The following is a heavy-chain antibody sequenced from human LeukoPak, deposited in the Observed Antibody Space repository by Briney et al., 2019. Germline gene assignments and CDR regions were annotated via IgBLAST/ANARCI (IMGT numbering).Heavy chain of an antibody. V-gene: IGHV1-2*02. CDR2: INPDSGGT. CDR1: GYTFTDYY. D-gene: IGHD3-22*01. Sequence: ASVKVSCKASGYTFTDYYMHWVRQAPGQGLGWMGWINPDSGGTNYAQRFQGRVTMTRDTSISTAYMELSRLRSDDTAFYYCARAGVWDYNDSSGYHNGAFDIWGQGTMVTVSS. J-gene: IGHJ3*02. CDR3: ARAGVWDYNDSSGYHNGAFDI.